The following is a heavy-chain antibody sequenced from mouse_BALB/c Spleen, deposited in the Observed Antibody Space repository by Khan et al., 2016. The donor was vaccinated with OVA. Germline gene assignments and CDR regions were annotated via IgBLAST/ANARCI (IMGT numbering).Heavy chain of an antibody. J-gene: IGHJ2*01. CDR1: GYTFSSYW. CDR3: ARTTYYFDY. V-gene: IGHV1-9*01. CDR2: ILPGSGST. Sequence: QVQLKQSGAEVMKPGASVKISCKATGYTFSSYWIEWVKQRPGHGLEWIGEILPGSGSTNYNEKFKGKATFTADTSSNTAYMQLSGLTSEDSAVYYCARTTYYFDYWGQGTTLTVSS.